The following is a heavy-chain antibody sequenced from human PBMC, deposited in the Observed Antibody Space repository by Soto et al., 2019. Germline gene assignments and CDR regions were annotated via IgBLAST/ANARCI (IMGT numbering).Heavy chain of an antibody. D-gene: IGHD2-15*01. CDR2: IYTGGST. V-gene: IGHV4-4*07. Sequence: QVQLQESGPGLVKPSETLSLTCSVSGGSVSNYYWSWFRQPAGKVLEWIGRIYTGGSTNYNPSLKSRVTLSVDTSKNQFSLRLTSVTAADTAVYYCARANVGPPGGGSWTMPFDFWGQGTLVTVSS. CDR1: GGSVSNYY. J-gene: IGHJ4*02. CDR3: ARANVGPPGGGSWTMPFDF.